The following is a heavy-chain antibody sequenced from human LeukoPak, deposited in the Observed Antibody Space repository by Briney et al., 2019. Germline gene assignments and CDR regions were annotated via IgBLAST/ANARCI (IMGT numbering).Heavy chain of an antibody. D-gene: IGHD6-13*01. J-gene: IGHJ4*02. CDR2: ISISGDDT. V-gene: IGHV3-23*01. Sequence: GGSLRLSCATSGFSFSSHAMTWVRQAPGKGLEWLSAISISGDDTYYADSVKGRFTISRDNSKNTLYLQMNSLRAEDTAVYYCAKDREYSSSWYTGNFDYWGQGTLVTVSS. CDR3: AKDREYSSSWYTGNFDY. CDR1: GFSFSSHA.